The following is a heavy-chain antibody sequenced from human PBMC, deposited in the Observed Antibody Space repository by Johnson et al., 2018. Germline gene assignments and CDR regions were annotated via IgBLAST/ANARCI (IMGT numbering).Heavy chain of an antibody. Sequence: QVQLVESGGGVVQPGRSLRLSCAASGFTFSSYGMHLGRQAPGKGLAWVAVISYDGRNKYYADSVKGRFHISIENAKNSLYLKMNSLRAGATDGYYCASATPLGKARWFGEEDYYYGRDVWGQGTTVTVSS. CDR2: ISYDGRNK. D-gene: IGHD3-10*01. CDR3: ASATPLGKARWFGEEDYYYGRDV. V-gene: IGHV3-30*03. CDR1: GFTFSSYG. J-gene: IGHJ6*02.